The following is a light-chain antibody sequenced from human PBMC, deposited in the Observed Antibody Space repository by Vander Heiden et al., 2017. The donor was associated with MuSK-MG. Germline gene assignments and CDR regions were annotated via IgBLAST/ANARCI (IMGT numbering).Light chain of an antibody. CDR3: QQYHSYSPT. Sequence: DIQMTQSPSTLSASLGARVTITCRASQNIVKWLAWYQQKPGKAPQLLILDASTLKRGVPSRFSGSGSVTEFTLTITSLQPDDFATYYCQQYHSYSPTFGLGTKVEIK. J-gene: IGKJ1*01. CDR2: DAS. V-gene: IGKV1-5*01. CDR1: QNIVKW.